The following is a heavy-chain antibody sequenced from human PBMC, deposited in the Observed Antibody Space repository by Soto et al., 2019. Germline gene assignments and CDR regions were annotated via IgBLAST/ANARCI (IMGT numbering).Heavy chain of an antibody. CDR2: INHSGST. J-gene: IGHJ6*02. V-gene: IGHV4-34*01. Sequence: SETLSLTCAVYGGSFSDYYWSWIRQSPGKGLEWIGEINHSGSTNYNPSLKSRVTISVDTSKNQFSLKLSSVTAADTAVYYCARGQGSSGYYYYYYGMDVWGPGTTVTVSS. CDR3: ARGQGSSGYYYYYYGMDV. CDR1: GGSFSDYY.